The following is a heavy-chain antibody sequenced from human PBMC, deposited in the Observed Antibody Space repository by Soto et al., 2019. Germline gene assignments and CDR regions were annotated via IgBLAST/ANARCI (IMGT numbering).Heavy chain of an antibody. CDR3: ARCINSDGSLYYFDY. D-gene: IGHD5-18*01. V-gene: IGHV4-30-4*01. J-gene: IGHJ4*02. CDR2: IYYSGST. CDR1: GGSISSGDYY. Sequence: QVQLQESGPGLVKPSQTLSLTCTVSGGSISSGDYYWSWIRQPPGKGLEWIGYIYYSGSTYYNPSRRIRVTISVDTSKNPCSRKLSSVTAADTAVYYCARCINSDGSLYYFDYWGQGTLVTVSS.